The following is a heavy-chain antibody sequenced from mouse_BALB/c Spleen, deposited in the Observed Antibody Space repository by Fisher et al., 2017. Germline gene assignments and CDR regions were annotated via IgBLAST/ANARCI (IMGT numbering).Heavy chain of an antibody. J-gene: IGHJ4*01. Sequence: KFKGKATLTVDNSSSTAYMELRSLTSEDSAVYYCARNYDYDVAYAMDYWGQGTSVTVSS. CDR3: ARNYDYDVAYAMDY. D-gene: IGHD2-4*01. V-gene: IGHV1-26*01.